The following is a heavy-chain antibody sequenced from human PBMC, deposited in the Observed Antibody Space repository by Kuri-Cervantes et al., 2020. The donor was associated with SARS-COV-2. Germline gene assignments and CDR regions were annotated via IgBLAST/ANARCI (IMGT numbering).Heavy chain of an antibody. CDR3: AKDVGYFGGMDV. J-gene: IGHJ6*02. D-gene: IGHD3-9*01. V-gene: IGHV3-30*18. CDR1: GFTFSSYG. Sequence: GESLKISCAASGFTFSSYGMHWVRQAPGKGLEWVAVISYDGSNKYYADSVKGRFTISRDNSKNTLYLQINSLRAEDTAVYYCAKDVGYFGGMDVWGQGTTVTVSS. CDR2: ISYDGSNK.